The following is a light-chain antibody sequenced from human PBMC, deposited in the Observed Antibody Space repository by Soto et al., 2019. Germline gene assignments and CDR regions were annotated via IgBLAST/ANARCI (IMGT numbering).Light chain of an antibody. CDR2: GAS. V-gene: IGKV3-15*01. J-gene: IGKJ4*01. Sequence: IVLTQSPATLSLSPGEGATLSCRASLTVNSNLAWYQQKPGQAPRLLLYGASTRATGIPARFSGSGSGTELTLTISSLQSEDFAVYYCPHYINWPRLTFGGGTKVDIK. CDR3: PHYINWPRLT. CDR1: LTVNSN.